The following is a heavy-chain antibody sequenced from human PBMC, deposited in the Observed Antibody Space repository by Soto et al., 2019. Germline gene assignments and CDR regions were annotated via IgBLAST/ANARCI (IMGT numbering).Heavy chain of an antibody. V-gene: IGHV3-30-3*01. CDR1: GFAVSSYS. Sequence: GGSLRLSCAASGFAVSSYSMHWVRQAPDTGLEWVAAMSFDGNSKYFADSVKGRFKISRDTSKNTQSLEMESLGVEDSAPYHCTKGRSMIVKDAFDDWGQGTKVTVSS. D-gene: IGHD3-22*01. CDR3: TKGRSMIVKDAFDD. CDR2: MSFDGNSK. J-gene: IGHJ3*01.